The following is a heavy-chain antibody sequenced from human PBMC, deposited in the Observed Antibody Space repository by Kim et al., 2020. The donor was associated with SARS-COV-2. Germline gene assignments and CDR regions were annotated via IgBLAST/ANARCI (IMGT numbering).Heavy chain of an antibody. CDR2: IIPIFGTA. CDR1: GGTFSSYA. Sequence: SVKVSCKASGGTFSSYAISWVRQAPGQGLEWMGGIIPIFGTANYAQKFQGRVTITADESTSTAYMELSSLRSEDTAVYYCARTMTTVVTFAYWFDPWGQGTLVTVSS. V-gene: IGHV1-69*13. CDR3: ARTMTTVVTFAYWFDP. J-gene: IGHJ5*02. D-gene: IGHD4-17*01.